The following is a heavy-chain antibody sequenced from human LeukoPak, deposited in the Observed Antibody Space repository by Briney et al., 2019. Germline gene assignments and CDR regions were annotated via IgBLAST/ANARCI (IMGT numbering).Heavy chain of an antibody. CDR3: ARHLKERYCTGGSCGFDQ. J-gene: IGHJ4*02. V-gene: IGHV4-59*08. Sequence: SETLSLTCTVSVGSLESYYWSWIRQPPGKGLEWIGFMHSSGSSYYNPSLKSRVTMPVDTSQNQFSLRMSSVTDANTAVYYCARHLKERYCTGGSCGFDQWGQGTLVTVSS. CDR2: MHSSGSS. CDR1: VGSLESYY. D-gene: IGHD2-15*01.